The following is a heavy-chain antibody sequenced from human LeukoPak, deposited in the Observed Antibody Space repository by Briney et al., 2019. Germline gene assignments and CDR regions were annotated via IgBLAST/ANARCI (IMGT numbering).Heavy chain of an antibody. V-gene: IGHV6-1*01. CDR2: TYYSSTWYN. CDR1: GDSVSGNSVT. J-gene: IGHJ5*02. Sequence: QTLSLTCAVSGDSVSGNSVTWDWQRQGPSRGREWLGMTYYSSTWYNDYAVSVRCRIPVNPHTSKNQFSLHLTSVTPEDPAVYYCARRLTQSDCFPPWRQGPLLPVSS. CDR3: ARRLTQSDCFPP.